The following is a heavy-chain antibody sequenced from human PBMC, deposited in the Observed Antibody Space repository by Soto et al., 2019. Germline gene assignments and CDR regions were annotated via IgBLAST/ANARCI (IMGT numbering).Heavy chain of an antibody. Sequence: ASVKVSCKASGYTFTSYAMHWVRQAPGQRLEWMGWINAGNGNTKYSQKFQGRVTITRDTSASIAYMELSSLRSEDTAVYYCARDDSGFSGSHYIDYFNYWGQGALVTVSS. CDR2: INAGNGNT. CDR1: GYTFTSYA. V-gene: IGHV1-3*01. J-gene: IGHJ4*02. CDR3: ARDDSGFSGSHYIDYFNY. D-gene: IGHD1-26*01.